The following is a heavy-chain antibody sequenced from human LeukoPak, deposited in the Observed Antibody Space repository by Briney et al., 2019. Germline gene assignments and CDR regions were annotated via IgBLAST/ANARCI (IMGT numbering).Heavy chain of an antibody. D-gene: IGHD6-6*01. CDR1: GYSISSGYY. J-gene: IGHJ3*02. V-gene: IGHV4-38-2*02. CDR2: IYHSGST. CDR3: ARWEQLGAFDT. Sequence: NPSETLSLTCTVSGYSISSGYYWGWIRQPPGKGLEWIGSIYHSGSTYYNPSLKSRVTISVDTSKNQFSLKLSSVTAADTAVYYCARWEQLGAFDTWGQGTMVTVSS.